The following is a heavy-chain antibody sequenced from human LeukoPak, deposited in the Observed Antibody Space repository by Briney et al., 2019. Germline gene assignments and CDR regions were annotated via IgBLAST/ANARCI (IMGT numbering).Heavy chain of an antibody. D-gene: IGHD1-26*01. V-gene: IGHV4-34*01. CDR3: ARAREVGATVIDY. Sequence: SETLSLTCAVYGGSFSGYYWSWIRQPPGKGLEWIGEINHSGSTNYNPSLKSRVTILVDTSKNQFSLKLSSVTAADTAVYYCARAREVGATVIDYWGQGTLVTVSS. CDR2: INHSGST. J-gene: IGHJ4*02. CDR1: GGSFSGYY.